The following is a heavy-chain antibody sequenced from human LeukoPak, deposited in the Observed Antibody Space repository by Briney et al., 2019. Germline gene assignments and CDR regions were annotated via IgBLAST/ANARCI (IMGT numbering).Heavy chain of an antibody. D-gene: IGHD3-10*01. J-gene: IGHJ4*02. V-gene: IGHV3-23*01. Sequence: PGGSLRLSCAVSGFAISTYGMTWVRQGPGKGLEWVSGFSDGGTTHYRASVKGRFTISRDISKNTLYLQMNSLRVEDTAVYFCTKWNGYGSDWGQGTLVTVSS. CDR3: TKWNGYGSD. CDR1: GFAISTYG. CDR2: FSDGGTT.